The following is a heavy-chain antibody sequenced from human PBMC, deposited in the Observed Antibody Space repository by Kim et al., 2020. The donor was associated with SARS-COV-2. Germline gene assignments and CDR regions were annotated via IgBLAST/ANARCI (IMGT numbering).Heavy chain of an antibody. J-gene: IGHJ4*02. Sequence: RYYEDSVKGRFSISRDRSKTMVYLQMDSLRAEDTAVYFCARQGYWSGLDYWGQGTLVTVSS. V-gene: IGHV3-53*01. CDR2: R. CDR3: ARQGYWSGLDY. D-gene: IGHD2-15*01.